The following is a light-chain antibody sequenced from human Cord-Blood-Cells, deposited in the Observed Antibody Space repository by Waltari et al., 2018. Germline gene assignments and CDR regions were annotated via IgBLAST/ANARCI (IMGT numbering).Light chain of an antibody. J-gene: IGKJ2*01. CDR3: QQYGSSPLYT. V-gene: IGKV3-20*01. CDR2: GAS. Sequence: EIVLTQSPGTLSLSPGARATLSCRASQRVSSSYLAWYRQKPGQAPKLLIYGASSRATGIPDRFSGSGSGTDFTLTISRLGPEDFAVYYCQQYGSSPLYTFGQGTKLEIQ. CDR1: QRVSSSY.